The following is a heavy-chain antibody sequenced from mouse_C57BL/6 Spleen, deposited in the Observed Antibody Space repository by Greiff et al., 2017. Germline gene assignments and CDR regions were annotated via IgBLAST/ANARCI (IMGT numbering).Heavy chain of an antibody. CDR1: GYTFTDYE. Sequence: QVQLQQSGAELVRPGASVTLSCKASGYTFTDYEMHWVKQTPVHGLEWIGAIDPETGGTAYNQKFKGKAILTADKSSSTAYMELRSLTSEDSAVYYCTRYSSGYVECAYWGQGTLVTVSA. V-gene: IGHV1-15*01. D-gene: IGHD3-2*02. J-gene: IGHJ3*01. CDR3: TRYSSGYVECAY. CDR2: IDPETGGT.